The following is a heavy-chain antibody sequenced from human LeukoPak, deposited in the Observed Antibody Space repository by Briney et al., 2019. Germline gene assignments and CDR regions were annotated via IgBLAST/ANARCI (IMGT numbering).Heavy chain of an antibody. J-gene: IGHJ3*02. CDR1: GGSISSGSYY. Sequence: SQTLSLTCTVSGGSISSGSYYWSWIRQPAGQGLEYIGRMYTNGSTNYNPSLKSRVTISVDTSKNQFSLKLSSVTAADTAVYFCARGPYSYDSSGAFDIWGQGTMVTVSS. V-gene: IGHV4-61*02. D-gene: IGHD3-22*01. CDR3: ARGPYSYDSSGAFDI. CDR2: MYTNGST.